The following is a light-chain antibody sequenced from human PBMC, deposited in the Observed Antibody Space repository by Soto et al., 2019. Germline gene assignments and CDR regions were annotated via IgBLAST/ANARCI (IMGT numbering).Light chain of an antibody. CDR2: GAT. J-gene: IGKJ4*01. Sequence: EIVMTQSPATLSVSPGERVTLSCRASQSVSNNLAWYQQKPGQAPRLLIYGATATATGIPPRFSGSGSGTECTLTISSLQSQDLAVYYCQQHNDWPLTFGGGTKVEIK. V-gene: IGKV3-15*01. CDR3: QQHNDWPLT. CDR1: QSVSNN.